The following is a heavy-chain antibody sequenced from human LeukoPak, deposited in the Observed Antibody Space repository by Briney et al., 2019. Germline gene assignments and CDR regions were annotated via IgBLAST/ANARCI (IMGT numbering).Heavy chain of an antibody. CDR1: GFTFDDYG. CDR3: ARGGSYLSAFDI. D-gene: IGHD1-26*01. J-gene: IGHJ3*02. Sequence: QLGGSLRLSCAASGFTFDDYGMSWVRQAPGKGLEWVSIIYSGGSTFYADSVKGRFTISRDNSKNTLYLQMNSLRAEDTAVYYCARGGSYLSAFDIWGQGTMVTVSS. CDR2: IYSGGST. V-gene: IGHV3-53*01.